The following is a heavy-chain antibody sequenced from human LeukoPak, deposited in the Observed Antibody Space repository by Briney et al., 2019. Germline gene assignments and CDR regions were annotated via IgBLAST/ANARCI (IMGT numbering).Heavy chain of an antibody. J-gene: IGHJ3*02. CDR2: ISSSRSAI. CDR3: AREADSAFDI. CDR1: GFTFSSYE. Sequence: PGGSLRLSCAASGFTFSSYEMNWVRQAPGKGLEWVSNISSSRSAIYYADSVKGRFTISRDIAKNSLNLQMNSLRAEDTALYYCAREADSAFDIWGQGTMVTVSS. V-gene: IGHV3-48*03.